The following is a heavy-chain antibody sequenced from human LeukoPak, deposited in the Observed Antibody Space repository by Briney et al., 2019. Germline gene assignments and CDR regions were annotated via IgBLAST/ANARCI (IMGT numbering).Heavy chain of an antibody. V-gene: IGHV1-58*02. Sequence: SVKVSCKASGFTFTSSAMQWVRQARGQRLEWIGWIVVGSGNTNYAQKFQERVTITRDMSTSTAYMELSSLRSEDTAVYYCARGFSSSSVGLLFDYWGQGTLVTVSS. D-gene: IGHD6-6*01. CDR3: ARGFSSSSVGLLFDY. CDR2: IVVGSGNT. J-gene: IGHJ4*02. CDR1: GFTFTSSA.